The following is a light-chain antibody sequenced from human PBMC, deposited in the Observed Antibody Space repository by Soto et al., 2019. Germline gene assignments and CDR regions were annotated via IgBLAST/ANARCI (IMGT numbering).Light chain of an antibody. V-gene: IGLV2-14*03. J-gene: IGLJ1*01. CDR1: SSDVGAGYNY. CDR3: SSFTSRNTYV. Sequence: QSALTQPASVSGSPGQSITISYTGTSSDVGAGYNYVSWYQQHPGKAPKLIIFDVSNRPSGISNRFFASKSDNTASLTISGLQAEDEADYYCSSFTSRNTYVFGTGTKLTVL. CDR2: DVS.